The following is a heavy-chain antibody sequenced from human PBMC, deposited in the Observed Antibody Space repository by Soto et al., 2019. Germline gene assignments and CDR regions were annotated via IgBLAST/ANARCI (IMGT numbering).Heavy chain of an antibody. Sequence: QLQLQESGPGLVKPSETLSLTCTVSGGSISSSSYYWGWIRQPPGKGLEWIGSIYYSGSTYHNPSLKSXXTXSXXTSKNQFSLKLSSVTATDTAVYYCARGRWLQPFDYWGQGTLVTVSS. J-gene: IGHJ4*02. CDR1: GGSISSSSYY. CDR3: ARGRWLQPFDY. D-gene: IGHD5-12*01. CDR2: IYYSGST. V-gene: IGHV4-39*01.